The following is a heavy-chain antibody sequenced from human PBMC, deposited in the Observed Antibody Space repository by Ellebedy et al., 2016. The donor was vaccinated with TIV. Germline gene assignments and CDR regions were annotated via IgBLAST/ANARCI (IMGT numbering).Heavy chain of an antibody. V-gene: IGHV4-39*01. Sequence: SETLSLTXRVSGGSVSRGNYYWGWIRQRPGKGPEWIGNIYHTGTTFYNPSLKSRVTISVDTSKNQFSLNLNSVTAADTALYYCARIWFGDLFSPEGDVWGQGTTVTVSS. CDR2: IYHTGTT. J-gene: IGHJ6*02. CDR3: ARIWFGDLFSPEGDV. D-gene: IGHD3-10*01. CDR1: GGSVSRGNYY.